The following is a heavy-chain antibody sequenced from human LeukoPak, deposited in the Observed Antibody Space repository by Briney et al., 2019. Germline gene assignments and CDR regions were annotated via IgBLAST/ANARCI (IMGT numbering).Heavy chain of an antibody. CDR3: ARAWITMVRGILDY. CDR1: GGSFSGYY. V-gene: IGHV4-34*01. CDR2: INHSGST. J-gene: IGHJ4*02. D-gene: IGHD3-10*01. Sequence: PSETLSLTCAVYGGSFSGYYWSWIRQPPGKGLEWIGEINHSGSTNYNPSLKSRVTISVDTSKNQFSLKLSSVTAADTAVYYCARAWITMVRGILDYWGQGTLVTVSS.